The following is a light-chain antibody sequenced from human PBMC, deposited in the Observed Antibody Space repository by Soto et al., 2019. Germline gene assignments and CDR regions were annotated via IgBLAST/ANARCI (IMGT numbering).Light chain of an antibody. CDR3: QQYNSSPLT. Sequence: DIQMTQSPSTLSASVGDRVTITCRANQSIGSWLAWYQQKPGKAPNLLIYEASSLQSGVPSRFSGSGSGAEFTLTISSLQPDDFATYYCQQYNSSPLTFGGVTKVEIK. CDR1: QSIGSW. V-gene: IGKV1-5*01. CDR2: EAS. J-gene: IGKJ4*01.